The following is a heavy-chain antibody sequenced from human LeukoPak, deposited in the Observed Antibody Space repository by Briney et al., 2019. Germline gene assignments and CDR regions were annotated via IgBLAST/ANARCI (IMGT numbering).Heavy chain of an antibody. CDR2: ISSSSRYI. V-gene: IGHV3-21*01. Sequence: GGSLRLSCAASGFTFSSYSMNWVRQAPGKGLEWVSSISSSSRYIYYADSVKGRFTISRDNAKNSLYLQMNSLRAEDTAVYYCAREGAVAGDYWGQGTLVTVSS. CDR1: GFTFSSYS. J-gene: IGHJ4*02. CDR3: AREGAVAGDY. D-gene: IGHD6-19*01.